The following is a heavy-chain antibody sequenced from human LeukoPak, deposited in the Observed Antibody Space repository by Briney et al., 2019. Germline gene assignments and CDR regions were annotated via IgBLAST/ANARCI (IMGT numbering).Heavy chain of an antibody. J-gene: IGHJ4*02. CDR2: ISISSPYL. CDR3: AREDGFDY. V-gene: IGHV3-21*01. CDR1: GFTFSSYS. Sequence: GGSLRLSCAASGFTFSSYSMNWVRQAPGKGLEWVSSISISSPYLYYADSVKGRFTISTDNAKNSLYLQMNSLISEDTAVYYCAREDGFDYWGQGTLVTVSS.